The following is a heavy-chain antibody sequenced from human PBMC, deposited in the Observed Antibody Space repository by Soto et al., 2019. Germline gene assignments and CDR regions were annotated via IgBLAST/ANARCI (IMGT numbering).Heavy chain of an antibody. D-gene: IGHD1-7*01. J-gene: IGHJ4*02. CDR2: IDWEEEK. Sequence: SGPTLVNPKQTLILTCAFSGFSLSRKGMSVSWIRQPPGKALEFLALIDWEEEKFYSPSLRTRLTVSKDTSKSQVVLTLTNVDPVDTATYYCIRSNNWNYEYYFDYWGQGTLVTVSS. V-gene: IGHV2-70*01. CDR3: IRSNNWNYEYYFDY. CDR1: GFSLSRKGMS.